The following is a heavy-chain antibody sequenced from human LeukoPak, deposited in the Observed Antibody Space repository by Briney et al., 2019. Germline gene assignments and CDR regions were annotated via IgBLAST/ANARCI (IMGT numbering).Heavy chain of an antibody. D-gene: IGHD2-2*01. CDR3: ARVSPSSTRPLRAPDY. CDR2: IYYSGST. CDR1: GGSISSYY. V-gene: IGHV4-59*01. J-gene: IGHJ4*02. Sequence: SETLSLTCTVSGGSISSYYWSWIRQPPGKGLEWIGYIYYSGSTNYNPSLKSRVTISVDTSKNQFSLKLSSVTAADTAVYYCARVSPSSTRPLRAPDYWGQGAMLGVSS.